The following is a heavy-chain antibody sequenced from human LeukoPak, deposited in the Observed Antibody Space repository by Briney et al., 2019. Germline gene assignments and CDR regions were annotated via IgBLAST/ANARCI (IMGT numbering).Heavy chain of an antibody. CDR3: SVSIVAVGLFDN. CDR1: GVTFSDLY. CDR2: ARNRANKYST. Sequence: GGTLRLSCAVSGVTFSDLYMRWVRQAPGKGLEWVGRARNRANKYSTKYAASGKGRFTLSRDHSQNSLYLQMISLKPKGTAVYFCSVSIVAVGLFDNSGQGTPVSGSS. J-gene: IGHJ4*02. V-gene: IGHV3-72*01. D-gene: IGHD6-13*01.